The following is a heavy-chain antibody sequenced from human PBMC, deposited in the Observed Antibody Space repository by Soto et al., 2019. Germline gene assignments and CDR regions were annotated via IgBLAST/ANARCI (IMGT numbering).Heavy chain of an antibody. D-gene: IGHD6-19*01. CDR2: ISYDGSNK. V-gene: IGHV3-30*18. Sequence: GGSLRLSCAASGFTFSSYGMHWVRQAPGKGLEWVAVISYDGSNKYYADSVKGRFTISRDNSKNTLYLQMNSLRAEDTAVYYCAKDHHRSGWCGMDVWGQGTTVTVSS. CDR3: AKDHHRSGWCGMDV. CDR1: GFTFSSYG. J-gene: IGHJ6*02.